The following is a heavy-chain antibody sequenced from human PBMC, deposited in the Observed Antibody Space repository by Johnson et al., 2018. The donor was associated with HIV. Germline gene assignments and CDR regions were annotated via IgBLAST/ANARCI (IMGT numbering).Heavy chain of an antibody. D-gene: IGHD3-22*01. CDR1: GFTFSSYA. J-gene: IGHJ3*02. CDR3: AKDVGNYWPDSFHI. Sequence: VQVVESGGGLVQPGGSLRLSCAASGFTFSSYAMSWVRQAPGKGLEWVSGINWNGGSTGYADSVKGRFTISRDKSKNTLYRQMTSLRSEDTALYYCAKDVGNYWPDSFHIWGQGTMVTVS. V-gene: IGHV3-23*04. CDR2: INWNGGST.